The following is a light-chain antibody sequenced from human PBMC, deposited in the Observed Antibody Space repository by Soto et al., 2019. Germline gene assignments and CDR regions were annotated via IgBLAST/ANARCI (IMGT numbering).Light chain of an antibody. CDR1: QSVSNNY. CDR2: GAS. V-gene: IGKV3-20*01. J-gene: IGKJ1*01. CDR3: QKYGNFWT. Sequence: EIVLTQSPGTLSLSPGERATLSCRASQSVSNNYLAWYQQKPGQAPRLLIYGASNRATGIPDRFSGSGSGTDFTLTISRLEPEDFAVYYCQKYGNFWTFGQGSKVDI.